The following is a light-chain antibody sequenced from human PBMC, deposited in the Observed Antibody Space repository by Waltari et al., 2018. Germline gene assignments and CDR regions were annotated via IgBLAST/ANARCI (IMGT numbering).Light chain of an antibody. CDR2: DVS. J-gene: IGLJ3*02. Sequence: QSALTQPASVSGSPGQSITISCTGTSSDVGSYNYFSWYQQHPGKAPKLMIYDVSERPSEVSNRFSVSKSGYTASLTISGLQAEDDADYYCNSYAGSSSWVFGGGTKLTVL. CDR3: NSYAGSSSWV. CDR1: SSDVGSYNY. V-gene: IGLV2-14*01.